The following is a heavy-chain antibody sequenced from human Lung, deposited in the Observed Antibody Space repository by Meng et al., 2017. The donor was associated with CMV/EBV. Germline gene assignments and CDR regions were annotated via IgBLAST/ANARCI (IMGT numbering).Heavy chain of an antibody. D-gene: IGHD2-21*01. CDR1: FASYG. J-gene: IGHJ5*02. CDR2: IRVYNGDT. Sequence: FASYGINWVQQAPGQGLEWMGWIRVYNGDTKYAQKLQGRVTMTTDTSTSTAYMELRSLRSDDTAVYYCARRGPSYCGVDCLAWFDPWGQGTLVTVSS. V-gene: IGHV1-18*01. CDR3: ARRGPSYCGVDCLAWFDP.